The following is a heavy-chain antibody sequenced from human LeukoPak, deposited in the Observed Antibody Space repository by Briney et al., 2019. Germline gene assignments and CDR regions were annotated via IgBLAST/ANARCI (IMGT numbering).Heavy chain of an antibody. Sequence: ASVKVSSKASGYTFIGYYMHWVRQAPGQGLEWMGWINPNSGGTNYAQKFQGRVTMTRDTSISTAYMELSRLRSDDTAVYYCARTSNGDYGSGSYYYFDYWGQGTLVTVSS. CDR3: ARTSNGDYGSGSYYYFDY. V-gene: IGHV1-2*02. CDR2: INPNSGGT. D-gene: IGHD3-10*01. CDR1: GYTFIGYY. J-gene: IGHJ4*02.